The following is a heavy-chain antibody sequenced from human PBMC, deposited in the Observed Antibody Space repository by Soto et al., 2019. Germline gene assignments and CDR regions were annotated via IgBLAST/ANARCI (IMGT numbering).Heavy chain of an antibody. CDR3: ARIVVVPAAMRVARGPAARWLDP. Sequence: ASVKVSCKASGYTFTGYYMHWVRQAPGQGLEWMGWINPNSGGTNYAQKFQGRVTMTRDTSISTAYMELSRLRSDDTAVYYCARIVVVPAAMRVARGPAARWLDPWGQGTLVTVSS. CDR2: INPNSGGT. D-gene: IGHD2-2*01. V-gene: IGHV1-2*02. J-gene: IGHJ5*02. CDR1: GYTFTGYY.